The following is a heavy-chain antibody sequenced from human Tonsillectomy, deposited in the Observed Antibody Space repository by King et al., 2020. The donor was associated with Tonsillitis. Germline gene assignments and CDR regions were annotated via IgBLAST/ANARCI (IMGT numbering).Heavy chain of an antibody. J-gene: IGHJ3*02. CDR3: AKTKRRLGELSLYSGNAFDI. CDR2: ISGIGAST. CDR1: GFTFSNYA. Sequence: VQLVESGGGLAQPGGSLRLSCAVSGFTFSNYAMSWVRQAPGKGLEWVSGISGIGASTYYADSVEGRFTISRDNSQNTMYLQMNSLRAEDTALYYCAKTKRRLGELSLYSGNAFDIWGKGTMVAVSS. D-gene: IGHD3-16*02. V-gene: IGHV3-23*04.